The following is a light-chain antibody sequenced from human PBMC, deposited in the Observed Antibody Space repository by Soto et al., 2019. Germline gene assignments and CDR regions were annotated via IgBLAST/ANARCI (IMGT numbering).Light chain of an antibody. Sequence: QSALTQPASVSGSPGQSITISCTGTSSGVGGYDYVSWYQHHPGKAPKLIIYDVSIRPSGVSSRLSGFKSGNTASLTISGLQAEDEADYYCSSYTSGNTLVVFGGGTKVTVL. V-gene: IGLV2-14*03. CDR1: SSGVGGYDY. CDR3: SSYTSGNTLVV. CDR2: DVS. J-gene: IGLJ2*01.